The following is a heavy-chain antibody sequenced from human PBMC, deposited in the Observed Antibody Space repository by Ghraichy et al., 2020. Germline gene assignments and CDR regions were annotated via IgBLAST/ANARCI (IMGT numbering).Heavy chain of an antibody. CDR3: ARGPRGPAMVRGGGVDY. Sequence: SQTLSLTCAVFGGPFSGYYWSWIRQPPGKGLEWTGEINDAGRSNYNPSLKSRVTMSVDTSKKQISLKLESVTAADTAVYYCARGPRGPAMVRGGGVDYWGQGTLVTISS. CDR2: INDAGRS. V-gene: IGHV4-34*01. J-gene: IGHJ4*02. CDR1: GGPFSGYY. D-gene: IGHD3-10*01.